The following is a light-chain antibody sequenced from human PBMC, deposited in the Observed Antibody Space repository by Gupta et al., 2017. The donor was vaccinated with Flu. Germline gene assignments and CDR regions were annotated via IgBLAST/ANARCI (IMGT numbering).Light chain of an antibody. CDR3: QQTDSMPRT. CDR1: QTIARF. J-gene: IGKJ1*01. Sequence: DIQMTQSPSSLSASVGDSVSITCRASQTIARFLQWYQHKPGKAPSLLIHSAFTLQDGVPPRFSGSESGTEFTLTISGLQPEDFATYYCQQTDSMPRTFGQGTRVEIK. V-gene: IGKV1-39*01. CDR2: SAF.